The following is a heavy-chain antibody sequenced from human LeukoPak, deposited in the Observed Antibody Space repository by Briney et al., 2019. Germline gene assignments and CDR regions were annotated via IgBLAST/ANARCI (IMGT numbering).Heavy chain of an antibody. CDR3: ASFNFWSDHYTGDY. D-gene: IGHD3-3*01. J-gene: IGHJ4*02. V-gene: IGHV5-51*01. CDR2: MNPSDSET. CDR1: GYSLTSYW. Sequence: GESLKISCQGSGYSLTSYWIAWVRQTPGKGLEWMGSMNPSDSETRYSPSFQGQVTMTADKSISTAYLQWSSLKASDSAMYYCASFNFWSDHYTGDYWGQGTLVTASS.